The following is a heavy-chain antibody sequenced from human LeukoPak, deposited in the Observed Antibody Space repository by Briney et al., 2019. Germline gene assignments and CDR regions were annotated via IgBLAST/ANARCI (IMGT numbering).Heavy chain of an antibody. CDR2: IYYTGST. CDR1: RGSISSLY. Sequence: PSETLPLTCTVSRGSISSLYWSWIQQPPGKGLEWIGNIYYTGSTNYNPSLKSRVTISVDTSKNQFSLKLSSVTAADTAVYYCARGRGYSYGSPLDYWGQGSLVTVSS. J-gene: IGHJ4*02. CDR3: ARGRGYSYGSPLDY. V-gene: IGHV4-59*11. D-gene: IGHD5-18*01.